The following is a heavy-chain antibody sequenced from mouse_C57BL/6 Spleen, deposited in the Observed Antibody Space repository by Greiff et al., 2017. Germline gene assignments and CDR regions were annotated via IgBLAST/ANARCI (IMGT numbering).Heavy chain of an antibody. D-gene: IGHD1-1*01. V-gene: IGHV10-1*01. J-gene: IGHJ3*01. CDR2: IRSKSNNYAT. CDR1: GFSFNTYA. Sequence: EVKLQESGGGLVQPKGSLKLSCAASGFSFNTYAMNWVRQAPGKGLEWVARIRSKSNNYATYYADSVKDRFTISRDDSESMLYLQMNNLKTEDTAMYYCVRPDYYGNPSWFAYWGQGTLVTVSA. CDR3: VRPDYYGNPSWFAY.